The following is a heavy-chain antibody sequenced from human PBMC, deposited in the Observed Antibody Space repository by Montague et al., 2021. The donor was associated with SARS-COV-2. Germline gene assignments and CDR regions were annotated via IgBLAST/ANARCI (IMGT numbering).Heavy chain of an antibody. V-gene: IGHV2-70*11. CDR3: ARIRYDILTGYPTLFDY. CDR1: GLSLSTSGMC. CDR2: IDWDDDK. D-gene: IGHD3-9*01. J-gene: IGHJ4*02. Sequence: PALVKPTQTLTLACTFSGLSLSTSGMCVSWIRQPPGKTLEWLARIDWDDDKYYSTSLKTRLTISKDTSKNQVVLTMTNMDPVDTATYYCARIRYDILTGYPTLFDYWGQGTLVTVSS.